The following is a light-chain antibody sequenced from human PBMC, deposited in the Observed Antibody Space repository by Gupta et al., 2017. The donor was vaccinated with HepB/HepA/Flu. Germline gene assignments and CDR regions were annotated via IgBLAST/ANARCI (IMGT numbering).Light chain of an antibody. CDR3: SSFKYTTTLVG. CDR2: EVS. V-gene: IGLV2-14*01. CDR1: SSDFGDFNY. Sequence: QLALTPPSSLSAPPGQSITISCTGTSSDFGDFNYVSWYQKHQGKANKLVMAEVSNRPSGVSNRLAGYKSGNTASRTISGLQAEDEAMYSCSSFKYTTTLVGFGGGNKMNVL. J-gene: IGLJ2*01.